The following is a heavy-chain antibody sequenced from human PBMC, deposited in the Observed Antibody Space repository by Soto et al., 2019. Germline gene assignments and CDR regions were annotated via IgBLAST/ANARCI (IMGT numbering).Heavy chain of an antibody. Sequence: GGSLRLSCAASGFTFSSYDMHWVRQATGKGLEWVSAIGTAGDTYYPGSVKGRFTISRENAKNSLYLQMNSLRAEDTAVYYCARDRLLGYCSGGSCYSNYYYYYGMDVWGQGTTVTVSS. CDR3: ARDRLLGYCSGGSCYSNYYYYYGMDV. D-gene: IGHD2-15*01. V-gene: IGHV3-13*01. CDR1: GFTFSSYD. J-gene: IGHJ6*02. CDR2: IGTAGDT.